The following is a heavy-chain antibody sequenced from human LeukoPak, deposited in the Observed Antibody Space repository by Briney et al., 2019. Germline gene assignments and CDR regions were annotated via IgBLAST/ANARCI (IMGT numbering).Heavy chain of an antibody. CDR1: GFTFSDHY. J-gene: IGHJ4*02. D-gene: IGHD3-9*01. CDR2: TRNKANSYTT. CDR3: TREHRGLRYFDWLLPFDY. V-gene: IGHV3-72*01. Sequence: GGSLRLSCAASGFTFSDHYMDWVRQAPGKGLEWVGRTRNKANSYTTEYAASVKGRFTISRDDSKSIAYLQMNSLKTEDTAVYYCTREHRGLRYFDWLLPFDYWGQGTLVTVSS.